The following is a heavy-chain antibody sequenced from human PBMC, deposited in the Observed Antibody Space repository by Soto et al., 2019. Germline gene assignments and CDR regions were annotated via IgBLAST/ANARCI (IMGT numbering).Heavy chain of an antibody. CDR2: IIPILGIA. V-gene: IGHV1-69*02. J-gene: IGHJ5*02. CDR3: ARQAADYFWSGYLSSWFAL. D-gene: IGHD3-3*01. CDR1: GGTFSSYT. Sequence: ASVKVSCKASGGTFSSYTISWVRQAPGQGLEWMGRIIPILGIANYAQKFQGRVTITADKSTSTAYMELSSLRSEDTAVYYCARQAADYFWSGYLSSWFALWGQGTLVTVSS.